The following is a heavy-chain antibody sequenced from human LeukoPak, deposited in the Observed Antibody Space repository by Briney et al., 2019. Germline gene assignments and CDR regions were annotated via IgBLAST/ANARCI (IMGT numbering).Heavy chain of an antibody. CDR2: IYYSGST. Sequence: SDTLSLTCTVSGGSISSGGYYWSWLRQHPGKGLEWIGYIYYSGSTYYNPSLKSRVTISVDTSKNQFSLKLSSVTAADTAVYYCARDGSGSYYPPYYYYGMDVWGQGTTVTVSS. D-gene: IGHD3-10*01. CDR3: ARDGSGSYYPPYYYYGMDV. J-gene: IGHJ6*02. CDR1: GGSISSGGYY. V-gene: IGHV4-31*03.